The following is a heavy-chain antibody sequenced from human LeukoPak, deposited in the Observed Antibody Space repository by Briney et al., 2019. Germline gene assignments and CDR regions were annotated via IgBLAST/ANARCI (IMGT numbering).Heavy chain of an antibody. V-gene: IGHV3-23*01. CDR1: GFTFSSYG. CDR2: ISGSGGST. Sequence: PGGSLRLSCAASGFTFSSYGMSWVRQAPGKGLEWVSAISGSGGSTYYADSVKGRFTISRDNSKNTLYLQMNSLRAEDTAVYYCAKDLFPRYVDIVATPFDYWGQGTLVTVSS. D-gene: IGHD5-12*01. CDR3: AKDLFPRYVDIVATPFDY. J-gene: IGHJ4*02.